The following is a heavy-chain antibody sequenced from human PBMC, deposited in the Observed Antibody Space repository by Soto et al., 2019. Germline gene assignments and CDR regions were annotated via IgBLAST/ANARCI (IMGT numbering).Heavy chain of an antibody. J-gene: IGHJ5*02. CDR2: INNSSHHA. Sequence: GGSLRLSCATSGFSFSDYYMGLIRQFPGKGLEWVSYINNSSHHADYADSVKGRFAISRDNAKSSLYLEMRSLSVDDTAVYYCVRGGTRYYFDRSGQESWGQGGLVTVSS. V-gene: IGHV3-11*06. CDR1: GFSFSDYY. CDR3: VRGGTRYYFDRSGQES. D-gene: IGHD3-22*01.